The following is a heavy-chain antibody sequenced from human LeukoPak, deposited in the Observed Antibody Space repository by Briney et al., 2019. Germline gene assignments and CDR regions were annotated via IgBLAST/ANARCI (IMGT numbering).Heavy chain of an antibody. CDR3: ARDRSSAESPYGMDV. J-gene: IGHJ6*02. CDR2: INPNSGGT. V-gene: IGHV1-2*02. D-gene: IGHD6-6*01. CDR1: GYTFTGYY. Sequence: ASVKVSCKASGYTFTGYYMHWVRQAPGQGLEWMGWINPNSGGTNYAQKFRGRVTMTRDTSISTAYMELSRLRSDDTAVYYCARDRSSAESPYGMDVWGQGTTATVSS.